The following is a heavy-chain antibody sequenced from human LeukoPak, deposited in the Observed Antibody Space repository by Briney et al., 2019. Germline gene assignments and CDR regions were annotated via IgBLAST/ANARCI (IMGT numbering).Heavy chain of an antibody. CDR1: GFTFSSYS. Sequence: GGSLRLSCAASGFTFSSYSMNWGRQAPGKGLEWVSSISSSSSYIYYADSVKGRFTISRDNAKNSLYLQMNSLRAEDTAVYYCARECGLRYFDWSLLDYGMDVWGQGTTVTVSS. CDR2: ISSSSSYI. J-gene: IGHJ6*02. CDR3: ARECGLRYFDWSLLDYGMDV. V-gene: IGHV3-21*01. D-gene: IGHD3-9*01.